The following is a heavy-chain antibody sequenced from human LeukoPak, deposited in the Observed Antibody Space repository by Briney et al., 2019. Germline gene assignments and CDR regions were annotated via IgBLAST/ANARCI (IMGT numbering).Heavy chain of an antibody. J-gene: IGHJ4*02. V-gene: IGHV3-23*01. D-gene: IGHD4-17*01. CDR3: AKVSTKFLSYGDYV. CDR2: ISGSGGST. CDR1: GFTFSSYA. Sequence: PGGSLRLSCAASGFTFSSYAMSWVRQAPGKGLEWVSAISGSGGSTYYADSVEGRFTISRDNSKNTLYLQMNSLRAEDTAVYYCAKVSTKFLSYGDYVWGQGTLATVSS.